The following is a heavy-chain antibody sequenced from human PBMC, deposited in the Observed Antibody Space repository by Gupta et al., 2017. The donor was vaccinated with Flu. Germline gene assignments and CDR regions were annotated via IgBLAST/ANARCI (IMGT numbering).Heavy chain of an antibody. V-gene: IGHV1-69*01. Sequence: SRGTFSSYGITWVRQAPGQGLEWMGDIITIFPTTKYAQKFQGRVTIAADESTNTAYMELSSLRSDDTAVYYCARAVFSDTGSVLDYWGQGTLVTISS. J-gene: IGHJ4*02. D-gene: IGHD1-26*01. CDR3: ARAVFSDTGSVLDY. CDR2: IITIFPTT. CDR1: RGTFSSYG.